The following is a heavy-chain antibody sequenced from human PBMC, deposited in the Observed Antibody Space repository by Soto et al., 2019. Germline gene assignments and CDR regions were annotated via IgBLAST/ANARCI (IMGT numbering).Heavy chain of an antibody. CDR3: ATAQWEGTTIGAGDYYGMDV. CDR1: GYTFTSYY. Sequence: SVKVSCKASGYTFTSYYMHWVRQAPVQGLEWMGIINPSCGSTSYAQKFQGRVTMTRDTSTSTVYMELSSLRSEDTAVYYCATAQWEGTTIGAGDYYGMDVWGQGTKVTVYS. D-gene: IGHD3-16*01. V-gene: IGHV1-46*01. J-gene: IGHJ6*02. CDR2: INPSCGST.